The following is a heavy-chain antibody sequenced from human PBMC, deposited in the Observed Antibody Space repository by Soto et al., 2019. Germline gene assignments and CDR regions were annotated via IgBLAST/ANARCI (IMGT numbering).Heavy chain of an antibody. CDR1: GFTFSDYY. Sequence: GGSLRLSCAASGFTFSDYYMSWIRQAPGKGLEWVSYISSSGSTIYYADSVKGRFTISRDNAKNSLYLQMNSLRAEDTAVYYCASLAIAVAGTVDYWGQGTLVTVSS. V-gene: IGHV3-11*01. J-gene: IGHJ4*02. CDR2: ISSSGSTI. D-gene: IGHD6-19*01. CDR3: ASLAIAVAGTVDY.